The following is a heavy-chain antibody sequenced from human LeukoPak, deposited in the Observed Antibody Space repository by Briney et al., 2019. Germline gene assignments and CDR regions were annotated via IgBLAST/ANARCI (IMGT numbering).Heavy chain of an antibody. V-gene: IGHV3-30-3*01. CDR3: ARGDYDNDAFDI. J-gene: IGHJ3*02. D-gene: IGHD3-22*01. CDR1: GFTFSSYA. CDR2: ISYDGSNK. Sequence: GGSLRLSCAASGFTFSSYALHWVRQAPGKGLEWVAVISYDGSNKYYADSVKGRFTISRDNSKNTLYLQMNSLRAEDTAVYYCARGDYDNDAFDIWGQGTMVTVSS.